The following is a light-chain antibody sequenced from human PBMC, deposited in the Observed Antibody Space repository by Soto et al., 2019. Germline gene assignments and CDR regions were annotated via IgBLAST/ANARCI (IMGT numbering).Light chain of an antibody. J-gene: IGKJ5*01. CDR1: QSINNW. CDR2: KAS. V-gene: IGKV1-5*03. Sequence: DIQMTQSPSTLSASVGDRVTITCRASQSINNWLAWYQQKPGKAPKLLIYKASSLESGVPSRFSGSGSGTEFTLTISSLQPDDFSTYYCQQYNSYPITFGQGTRLEMK. CDR3: QQYNSYPIT.